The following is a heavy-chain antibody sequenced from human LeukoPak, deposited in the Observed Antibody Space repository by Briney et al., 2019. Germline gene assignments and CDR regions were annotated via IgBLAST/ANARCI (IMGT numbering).Heavy chain of an antibody. D-gene: IGHD2-15*01. CDR1: GFTFSSHA. J-gene: IGHJ4*02. CDR2: ISGSGNDYST. Sequence: GGFQRLSCAASGFTFSSHAMSWVRQAPGKGLEWVSGISGSGNDYSTHYADSVEGRFTISRDNSKNTLYLQMSSLRAEDTAVYYCARGGWTRPFDFWGQGTLAMVSS. CDR3: ARGGWTRPFDF. V-gene: IGHV3-23*01.